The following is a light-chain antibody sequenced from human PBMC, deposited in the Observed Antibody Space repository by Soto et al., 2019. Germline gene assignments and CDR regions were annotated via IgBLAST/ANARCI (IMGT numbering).Light chain of an antibody. Sequence: EIVFTQSPCTLSLSPGERATLSCRASQNIYSNVAWYQQRPGQAPRLLIYRASTRATGIPARFSGSGSGTEFTLTISSLQSEDFTVYSCLQYHNLWAFGQGTKVAIK. V-gene: IGKV3-15*01. CDR1: QNIYSN. J-gene: IGKJ1*01. CDR3: LQYHNLWA. CDR2: RAS.